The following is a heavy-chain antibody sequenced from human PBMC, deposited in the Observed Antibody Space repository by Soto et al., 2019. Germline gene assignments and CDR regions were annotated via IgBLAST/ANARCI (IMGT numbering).Heavy chain of an antibody. J-gene: IGHJ6*03. D-gene: IGHD1-7*01. Sequence: EVQLLESGGGLVQPGGSLRLSCAASGFTFSSYAMSWVRQAPGKGLEWVSAISGSGGSTYYSDSVKGRFTISRDNSKNTLYPQMNSLIAEDTAVYYCAKEKSGTTHYFDMDLWGKGTTVTVSS. CDR1: GFTFSSYA. CDR2: ISGSGGST. V-gene: IGHV3-23*01. CDR3: AKEKSGTTHYFDMDL.